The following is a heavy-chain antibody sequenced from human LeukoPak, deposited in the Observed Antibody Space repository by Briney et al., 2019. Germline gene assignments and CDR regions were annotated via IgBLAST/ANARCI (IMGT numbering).Heavy chain of an antibody. CDR2: ISSSGSTI. CDR1: GFTFSSYE. Sequence: GGSLRLSCAASGFTFSSYEMSWVRQAPGKGLEWVSYISSSGSTIYYADSVKGRFTISRDNAKNSLYLQMNSLRAEDTAVYYCARGVGNYDYVWGSYPPYFDYWGQGTLVTVSS. J-gene: IGHJ4*02. CDR3: ARGVGNYDYVWGSYPPYFDY. D-gene: IGHD3-16*02. V-gene: IGHV3-48*03.